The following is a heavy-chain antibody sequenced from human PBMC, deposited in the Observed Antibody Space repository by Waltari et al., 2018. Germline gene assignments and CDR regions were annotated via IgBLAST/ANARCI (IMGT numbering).Heavy chain of an antibody. CDR2: INPTSVGT. D-gene: IGHD1-26*01. CDR3: AREAIVGAKSTFDY. V-gene: IGHV1-2*06. CDR1: GYTFTGYY. J-gene: IGHJ4*02. Sequence: QVQLVQSGAEVKKPGASVKVSCKASGYTFTGYYMHWVRQAPGQGLEWRGRINPTSVGTNYAQKFQGRVTMTRDTSISTAYMELSRLRSDDTAVYYCAREAIVGAKSTFDYWGQGTLVTVSS.